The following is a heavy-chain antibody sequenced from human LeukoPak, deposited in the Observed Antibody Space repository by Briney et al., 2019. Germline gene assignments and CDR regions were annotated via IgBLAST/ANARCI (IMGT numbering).Heavy chain of an antibody. CDR1: GGSISSLD. CDR2: IYYSGST. D-gene: IGHD4-17*01. V-gene: IGHV4-59*01. J-gene: IGHJ4*02. Sequence: LFLTCSETGGSISSLDRGWIRKTKGKGLEWIGYIYYSGSTNYNPSLKSRVTISVDTCKNQFSLKLSSVTAADTAVYYCARDGGDYGVVYWGQGTLVTVSS. CDR3: ARDGGDYGVVY.